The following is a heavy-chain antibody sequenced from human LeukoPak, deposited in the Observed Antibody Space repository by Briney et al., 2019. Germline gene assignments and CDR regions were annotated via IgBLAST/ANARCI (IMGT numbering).Heavy chain of an antibody. J-gene: IGHJ4*02. Sequence: GGSLRLSCAASGFTFSSYAMNWVRQAPGKWLEWVSVISGSGGSTHYADSVKGRFTISRDNSKNTLYLQMNSLRAEDTAVYYCATTIGGYNYGPSFDYWGQGTLVTVSS. CDR2: ISGSGGST. V-gene: IGHV3-23*01. CDR1: GFTFSSYA. CDR3: ATTIGGYNYGPSFDY. D-gene: IGHD5-18*01.